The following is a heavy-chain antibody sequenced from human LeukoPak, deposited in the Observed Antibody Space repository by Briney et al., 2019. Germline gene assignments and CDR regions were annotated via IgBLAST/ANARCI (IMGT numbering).Heavy chain of an antibody. CDR2: INPNSGGT. J-gene: IGHJ5*02. D-gene: IGHD3-3*01. Sequence: SVKVSCKASGYTFTGYYMHWVRQAPGQGLEWMGCINPNSGGTNYAQMFQGRVTMTRDRSVSTGYMELSRLRSDDTAVYYCARVRGGDYDFWSGYSNWFDPWGQGTLVTVSS. CDR3: ARVRGGDYDFWSGYSNWFDP. CDR1: GYTFTGYY. V-gene: IGHV1-2*02.